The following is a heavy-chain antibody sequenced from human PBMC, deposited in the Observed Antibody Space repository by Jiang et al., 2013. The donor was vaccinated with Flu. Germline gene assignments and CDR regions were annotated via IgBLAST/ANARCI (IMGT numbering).Heavy chain of an antibody. CDR1: GYTFTSYG. Sequence: GAEVKKPGASVKVSCKASGYTFTSYGIAWVRQAPGQGLEWMGWINAYNGNTKYAQKFQGRVTMTTDTSTSTAYMELRSLRSDDTAVFYCARSPVVAYENYFDPWGQGTLVTVFS. CDR3: ARSPVVAYENYFDP. J-gene: IGHJ5*02. V-gene: IGHV1-18*01. CDR2: INAYNGNT. D-gene: IGHD1-7*01.